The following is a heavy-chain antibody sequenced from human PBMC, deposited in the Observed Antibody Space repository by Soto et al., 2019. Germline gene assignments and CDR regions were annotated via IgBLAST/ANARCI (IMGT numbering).Heavy chain of an antibody. Sequence: QVQLVQSGAEVKKPGASVKVSCKASGYTFTGYYMHWVRQAPGQGLEWMGWINPNSGGTNYAQKFQGRVTMTRDTSISTAYMELSRLRSDDTAVYYCVWSGVRGVISVNYYYGMDVWGQGTTVTVSS. D-gene: IGHD3-10*01. CDR3: VWSGVRGVISVNYYYGMDV. V-gene: IGHV1-2*02. J-gene: IGHJ6*02. CDR1: GYTFTGYY. CDR2: INPNSGGT.